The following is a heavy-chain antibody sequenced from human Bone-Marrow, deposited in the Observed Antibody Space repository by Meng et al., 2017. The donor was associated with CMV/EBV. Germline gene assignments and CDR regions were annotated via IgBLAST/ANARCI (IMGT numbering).Heavy chain of an antibody. J-gene: IGHJ4*02. CDR3: ARPVVYCGGDCFGY. V-gene: IGHV1-46*01. CDR2: INPSGGTT. Sequence: ASVKVSCKASGYTFTNYYMHWVRQAPGQGLEWMGIINPSGGTTKYAQKFQGRVTMTRDTSTRTVYMNLSSLRSEDTAVYFCARPVVYCGGDCFGYWGQGTLVTDSS. D-gene: IGHD2-21*01. CDR1: GYTFTNYY.